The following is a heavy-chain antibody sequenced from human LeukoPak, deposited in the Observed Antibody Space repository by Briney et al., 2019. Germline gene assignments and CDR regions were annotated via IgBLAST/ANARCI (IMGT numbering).Heavy chain of an antibody. D-gene: IGHD7-27*01. CDR1: GGSISSSSYY. CDR3: AKILGSGVWYGFDI. Sequence: PSETLSLTCTVSGGSISSSSYYWGWIRQPPGKGLEWIGSIYYSGSTYYNPPLKSRVTISVDTSKNQFSLKLSSVTAADTAVYYCAKILGSGVWYGFDIWGQGTMVTVSS. CDR2: IYYSGST. V-gene: IGHV4-39*07. J-gene: IGHJ3*02.